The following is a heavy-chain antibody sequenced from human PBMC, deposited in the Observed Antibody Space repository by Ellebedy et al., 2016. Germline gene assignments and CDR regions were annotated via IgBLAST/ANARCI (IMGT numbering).Heavy chain of an antibody. CDR3: ATTMVRGVIHGGEDV. Sequence: ASVKVSXXASGYTFTDHYMHWVRQAPGQGLEWMGWINPNSGGTNYAQKFQGRVTMTRDTSISTAYMELSRLRSDDTAVYYCATTMVRGVIHGGEDVWGQGTTVTVSS. J-gene: IGHJ6*02. D-gene: IGHD3-10*01. V-gene: IGHV1-2*02. CDR2: INPNSGGT. CDR1: GYTFTDHY.